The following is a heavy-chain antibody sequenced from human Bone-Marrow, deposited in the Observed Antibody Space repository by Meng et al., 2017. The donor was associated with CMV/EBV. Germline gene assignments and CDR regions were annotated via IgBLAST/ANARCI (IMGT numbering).Heavy chain of an antibody. Sequence: GGSLRLSCAASGVTFSSYAMHWVRQAPGKGLEWVAVISYDRSNKYYADSVKGRFTISRDNSKNTLYLQMNSLRAEDTAVYYCARDFWDQEFGAMGVTPSVVWGQGTLVTVSS. J-gene: IGHJ4*02. CDR2: ISYDRSNK. D-gene: IGHD4-23*01. CDR3: ARDFWDQEFGAMGVTPSVV. CDR1: GVTFSSYA. V-gene: IGHV3-30-3*01.